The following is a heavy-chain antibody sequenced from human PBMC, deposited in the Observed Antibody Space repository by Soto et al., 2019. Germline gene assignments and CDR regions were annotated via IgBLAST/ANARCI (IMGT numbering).Heavy chain of an antibody. V-gene: IGHV4-34*01. J-gene: IGHJ4*02. CDR1: GGSFSGYY. Sequence: PSETLSVTCAVDGGSFSGYYLSWIRQPPGKGLEWIGEINHSGSTNYNPSLKSRVTISVDTSKNQFSLKLSSVTAADTAVYYCASGRRIAAAGTIEVDFDYWGQGTPVTRLL. D-gene: IGHD6-13*01. CDR3: ASGRRIAAAGTIEVDFDY. CDR2: INHSGST.